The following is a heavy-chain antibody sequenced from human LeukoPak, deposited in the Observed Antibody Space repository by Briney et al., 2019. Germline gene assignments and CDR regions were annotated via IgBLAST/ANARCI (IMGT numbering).Heavy chain of an antibody. D-gene: IGHD6-13*01. J-gene: IGHJ4*02. CDR1: GFPFSSYA. CDR3: AKTWEEQLSISFDY. Sequence: GGSLRLSCAASGFPFSSYAMTWVRQAPGKGLEWVSAISGSGGSTYYADSVKGRFTISRDNSKNTLYLQMNSLRAEDTAVYYCAKTWEEQLSISFDYWGQGTLVTVSS. CDR2: ISGSGGST. V-gene: IGHV3-23*01.